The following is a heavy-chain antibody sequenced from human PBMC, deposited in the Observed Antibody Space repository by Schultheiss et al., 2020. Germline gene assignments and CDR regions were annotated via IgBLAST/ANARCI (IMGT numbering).Heavy chain of an antibody. V-gene: IGHV1-2*02. CDR2: INPNSGGT. D-gene: IGHD5-12*01. CDR3: ARDRYSGYDCGL. J-gene: IGHJ4*02. Sequence: ASVKVSCTAAGSTFIGYYMHWVRQAPGQGLEWMGWINPNSGGTNYAQKLQGRVTMTTDTSTSTAYMELRSLRSDDTAVYYCARDRYSGYDCGLWGQGTLVTVSS. CDR1: GSTFIGYY.